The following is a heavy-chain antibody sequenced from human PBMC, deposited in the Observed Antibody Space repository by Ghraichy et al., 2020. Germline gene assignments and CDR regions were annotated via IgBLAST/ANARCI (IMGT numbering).Heavy chain of an antibody. CDR2: FDPETAET. J-gene: IGHJ6*02. V-gene: IGHV1-24*01. Sequence: ASVKVSCKLSGYTLTDLSMHWVRQAPGKGLEWMGGFDPETAETIYAQNFQGRLTMTEDASTDTAYMELRSLRSEDTAVYYCAFYGDSHFGYNYYGMDVWGQGTTVTVSS. CDR3: AFYGDSHFGYNYYGMDV. CDR1: GYTLTDLS. D-gene: IGHD4-17*01.